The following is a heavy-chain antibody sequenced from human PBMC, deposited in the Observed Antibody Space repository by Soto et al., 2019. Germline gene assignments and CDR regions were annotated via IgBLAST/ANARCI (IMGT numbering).Heavy chain of an antibody. CDR3: ASSSLYGMDV. Sequence: GASVKVSCKASGGTPSNSAISWVRQAPGQGLEWMGGIIPVFGLVKYAQNFQGRVTITADESTNTAYMELSSLRPEDTAVYYCASSSLYGMDVWGQGTTVTVSS. J-gene: IGHJ6*02. V-gene: IGHV1-69*13. CDR1: GGTPSNSA. CDR2: IIPVFGLV.